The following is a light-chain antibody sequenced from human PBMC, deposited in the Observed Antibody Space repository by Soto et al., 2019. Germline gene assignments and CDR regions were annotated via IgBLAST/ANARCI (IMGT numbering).Light chain of an antibody. CDR3: QQYDNSPLT. CDR1: QGVRNY. CDR2: DAS. Sequence: EIVLTQSPGTLSLSPGERATLSCRASQGVRNYLAWYQQKPGQAPRLLIYDASNRATGIPARFSGSGSGTDFTLTITRLEPEDFAVYYCQQYDNSPLTFGGGTKVDIK. V-gene: IGKV3-20*01. J-gene: IGKJ4*01.